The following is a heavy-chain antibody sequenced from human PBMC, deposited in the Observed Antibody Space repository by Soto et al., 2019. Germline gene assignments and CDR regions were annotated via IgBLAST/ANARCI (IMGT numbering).Heavy chain of an antibody. CDR2: INPDGGGT. V-gene: IGHV3-7*03. D-gene: IGHD2-2*01. J-gene: IGHJ2*01. CDR1: GFAFGSYS. CDR3: ARAPYASVDL. Sequence: EEQLVESGGGLVQPGGSLRLSCAASGFAFGSYSMSWVRQAPGQGLEWVAHINPDGGGTFYMNSVKGRFTISRDNAKYSVYLQMNSLRVEDTAVYFCARAPYASVDLWGRGTLVAVSS.